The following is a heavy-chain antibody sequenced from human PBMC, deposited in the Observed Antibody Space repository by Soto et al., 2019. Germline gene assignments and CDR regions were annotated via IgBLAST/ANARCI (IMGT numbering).Heavy chain of an antibody. CDR2: IYHSGST. CDR1: GGSISSSNW. Sequence: SETLSLTCAVSGGSISSSNWWSWVRQPPGKGLEWIGEIYHSGSTNYNPSLKSRVTISVDKSKNQFSLKLSSVTAADTAVYYCARHYYGSGRFFDYWGQGTPVTVSS. J-gene: IGHJ4*02. D-gene: IGHD3-10*01. CDR3: ARHYYGSGRFFDY. V-gene: IGHV4-4*02.